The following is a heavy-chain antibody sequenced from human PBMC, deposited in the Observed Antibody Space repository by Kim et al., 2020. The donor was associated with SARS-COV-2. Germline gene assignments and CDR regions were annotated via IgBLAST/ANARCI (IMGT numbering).Heavy chain of an antibody. J-gene: IGHJ6*02. D-gene: IGHD3-10*01. Sequence: YADSVKDRSTISRDNSKNTLYLQMNSLRAEDTAVYYCARARGGSYYYGMDVWGQGTTVTVSS. V-gene: IGHV3-30*01. CDR3: ARARGGSYYYGMDV.